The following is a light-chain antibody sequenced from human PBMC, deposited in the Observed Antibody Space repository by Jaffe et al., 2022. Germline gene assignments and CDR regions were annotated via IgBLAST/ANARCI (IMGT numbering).Light chain of an antibody. CDR2: YDS. CDR1: NIGRKS. CDR3: QVWDSSSDPHVE. V-gene: IGLV3-21*04. J-gene: IGLJ2*01. Sequence: SYVLTQPPSVSVAPGKTARITCGGNNIGRKSVHWYQQKPGQAPVLVISYDSDRPSGIPERISGANSGNTAALTISRVEAGDEADYYCQVWDSSSDPHVEFGGGTKLTVL.